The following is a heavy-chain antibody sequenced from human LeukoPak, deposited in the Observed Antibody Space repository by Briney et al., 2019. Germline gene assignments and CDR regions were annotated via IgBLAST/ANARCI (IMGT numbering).Heavy chain of an antibody. CDR1: GGSFSGYY. D-gene: IGHD2-15*01. J-gene: IGHJ4*02. V-gene: IGHV4-34*01. CDR2: INHSGST. Sequence: SETLSLTCAVYGGSFSGYYWSWIRQPPGKGLEWIGEINHSGSTNYNPSLKSRVTISVDTSKNQFSLKLSSVTAADTAVYYRARVEVVVVAANYYFDYWGQGTLVTVSS. CDR3: ARVEVVVVAANYYFDY.